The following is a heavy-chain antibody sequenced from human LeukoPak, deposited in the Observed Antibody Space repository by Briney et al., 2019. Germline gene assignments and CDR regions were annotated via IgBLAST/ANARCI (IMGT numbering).Heavy chain of an antibody. D-gene: IGHD3-16*01. CDR3: ARHRPGERRFDP. Sequence: SEILSLACTVSGDSISSDYLSWIRQPPGKGLEWIGYINYSGITNYNPSLKSRVTISVDTSKNQFSLKLSSVTAADTAVYYCARHRPGERRFDPWGQGTLVTVSS. CDR1: GDSISSDY. J-gene: IGHJ5*02. V-gene: IGHV4-59*08. CDR2: INYSGIT.